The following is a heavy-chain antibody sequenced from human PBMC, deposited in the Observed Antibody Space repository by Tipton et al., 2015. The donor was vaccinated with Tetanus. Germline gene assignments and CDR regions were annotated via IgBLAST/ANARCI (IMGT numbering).Heavy chain of an antibody. CDR3: AKRPRGDYYYGMDV. CDR1: GFTFSSYA. J-gene: IGHJ6*02. V-gene: IGHV3-23*01. D-gene: IGHD3-10*01. Sequence: SLRLSCAASGFTFSSYAMSWVRQAPGKGLEWVSAISGSGGSTYYADSVKGRFTISRDNSKNTLYLQMNSLRAEDTAVYYCAKRPRGDYYYGMDVWGQGTTVTVSS. CDR2: ISGSGGST.